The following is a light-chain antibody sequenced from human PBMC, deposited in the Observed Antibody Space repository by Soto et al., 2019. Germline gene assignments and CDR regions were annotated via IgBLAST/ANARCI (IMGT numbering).Light chain of an antibody. V-gene: IGKV3-20*01. CDR2: GAS. CDR3: QQYGGSPLYT. Sequence: EIVLTQSPGTLSLSPGERATLSCRASQSVSSNYLAWYQQKPGQAPRLLIYGASSRATGITDRFSGSGSGTDFTLTISRLEPEDFAVYYCQQYGGSPLYTFGQGTNLEIK. J-gene: IGKJ2*01. CDR1: QSVSSNY.